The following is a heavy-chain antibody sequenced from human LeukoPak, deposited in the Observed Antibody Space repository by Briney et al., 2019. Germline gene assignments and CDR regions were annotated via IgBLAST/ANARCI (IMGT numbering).Heavy chain of an antibody. CDR3: ARGQLVYGSGSYLNY. D-gene: IGHD3-10*01. CDR2: INHSGST. Sequence: SETLSLTCAVYGGSFSGYYWSWIRQPPGKGLEWIGEINHSGSTNYNPSLKSRVTISVDTSKNQFSLKLSSLTAADTAVYYCARGQLVYGSGSYLNYWGQGTLVTVSS. V-gene: IGHV4-34*01. J-gene: IGHJ4*02. CDR1: GGSFSGYY.